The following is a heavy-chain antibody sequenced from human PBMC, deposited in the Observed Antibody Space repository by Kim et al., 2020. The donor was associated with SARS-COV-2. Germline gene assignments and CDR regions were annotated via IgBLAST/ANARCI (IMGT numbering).Heavy chain of an antibody. CDR1: GGSISSSSYY. J-gene: IGHJ5*02. D-gene: IGHD3-3*01. Sequence: SETLSLTCTVSGGSISSSSYYWGWIRQPPGKGLEWIGSIYYSGSTYYNPSLKSRVTISVDTSKNQFSLKLSSVTAADTAVYYCARQAPLTIFGVVIIPGWFDPWGQGTLVTVSS. CDR2: IYYSGST. V-gene: IGHV4-39*01. CDR3: ARQAPLTIFGVVIIPGWFDP.